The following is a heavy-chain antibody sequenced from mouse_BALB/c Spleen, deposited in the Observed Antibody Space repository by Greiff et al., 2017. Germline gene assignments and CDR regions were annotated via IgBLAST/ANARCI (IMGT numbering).Heavy chain of an antibody. J-gene: IGHJ4*01. D-gene: IGHD1-1*02. CDR1: GYTFTSYT. CDR3: ARGWGAMDD. Sequence: QVQLQQSGAELAKPWASVTMSCKASGYTFTSYTMHWVKQRPGQGLEWIGYINPSSGYTNYNPKFKDKTTMTADKSSSTAYMQLSSLTSEDSAVYYCARGWGAMDDWGQGTSVTVSS. V-gene: IGHV1-4*01. CDR2: INPSSGYT.